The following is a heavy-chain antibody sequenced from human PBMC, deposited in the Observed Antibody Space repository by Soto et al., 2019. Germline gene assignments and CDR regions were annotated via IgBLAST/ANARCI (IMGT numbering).Heavy chain of an antibody. J-gene: IGHJ5*02. CDR1: GFSLRTSGVG. V-gene: IGHV2-5*02. Sequence: QITLKESGPTLVKHTQTLTLTCTFSGFSLRTSGVGVGWIRQPPGKALEWLAFIFWDDDQRYSPYLKSRLTITKDTAKKEGGLKMTNKDPVDTATYYWAHSSHPGYQVDPWGQGTLVTVSS. D-gene: IGHD2-2*01. CDR3: AHSSHPGYQVDP. CDR2: IFWDDDQ.